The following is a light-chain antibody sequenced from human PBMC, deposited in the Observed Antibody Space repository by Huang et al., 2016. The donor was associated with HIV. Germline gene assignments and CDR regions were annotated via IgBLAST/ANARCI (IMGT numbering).Light chain of an antibody. CDR2: GAS. V-gene: IGKV1-27*01. Sequence: DIQMTQSPASLSASVGDRVTITCRASQGIRNYVAWYQQKPGDVPRILISGASTLQSGVPSRFSGSGSGTHFTLTISSLQPGDVATYYCQKYNSAPTFGQGTRLEIK. CDR1: QGIRNY. CDR3: QKYNSAPT. J-gene: IGKJ5*01.